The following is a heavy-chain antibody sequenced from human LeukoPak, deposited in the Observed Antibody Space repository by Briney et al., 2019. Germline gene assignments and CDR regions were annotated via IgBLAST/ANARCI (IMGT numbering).Heavy chain of an antibody. CDR3: TTLTWSSPPAPVGATGDY. D-gene: IGHD1-26*01. CDR2: IKSKTDGGTT. CDR1: GFTFSNAR. V-gene: IGHV3-15*01. Sequence: GGSLRLSCAASGFTFSNARMSWVRQAPGKGLEWVGRIKSKTDGGTTDYAAPVKGRFTISRDDSKNTLYLQMNSLKTEDTAVYYCTTLTWSSPPAPVGATGDYWGQGTLVTVSS. J-gene: IGHJ4*02.